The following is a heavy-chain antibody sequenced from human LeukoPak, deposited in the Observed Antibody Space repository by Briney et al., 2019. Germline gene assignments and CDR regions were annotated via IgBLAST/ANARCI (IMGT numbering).Heavy chain of an antibody. V-gene: IGHV3-30-3*01. Sequence: PGRSLRLSCAASGFTFSSYAMHWVRQAPGKGLEWVAVISYDGSNKYYADSVKGRFTISRDNSKNTLYLQMNSLRAEDTAVYYCAREAGADCSGGSCYRLYYFDYWGQGPLVTVSS. CDR3: AREAGADCSGGSCYRLYYFDY. CDR1: GFTFSSYA. D-gene: IGHD2-15*01. J-gene: IGHJ4*02. CDR2: ISYDGSNK.